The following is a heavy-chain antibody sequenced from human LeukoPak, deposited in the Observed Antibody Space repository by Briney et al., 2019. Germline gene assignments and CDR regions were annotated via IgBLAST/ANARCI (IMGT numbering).Heavy chain of an antibody. CDR3: ARGVYIAAAQYGD. Sequence: PSETLSLTCTNSGGSISSYSWSWIRQPPGKGLEWIGYIYYSGTTNYNPSPKSRVTISVDTYKTQCSLKLSSVTAADTAVYYCARGVYIAAAQYGDWGQGTLVTVSS. V-gene: IGHV4-59*01. CDR1: GGSISSYS. J-gene: IGHJ4*02. CDR2: IYYSGTT. D-gene: IGHD6-13*01.